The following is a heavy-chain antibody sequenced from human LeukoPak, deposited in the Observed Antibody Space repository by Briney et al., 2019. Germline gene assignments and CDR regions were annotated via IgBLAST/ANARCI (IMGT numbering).Heavy chain of an antibody. CDR1: GFTFSSYS. V-gene: IGHV3-48*04. CDR2: ISSSSSTI. CDR3: ARVRGSTMIVVDSFDY. D-gene: IGHD3-22*01. Sequence: GGSLRLSCAASGFTFSSYSMNWVRQAPGKGLEWVSYISSSSSTIYYADSVKGRFTISRDNAKNSLYLQMNSLRAEDTAVYYCARVRGSTMIVVDSFDYLGQGTLVTVSS. J-gene: IGHJ4*02.